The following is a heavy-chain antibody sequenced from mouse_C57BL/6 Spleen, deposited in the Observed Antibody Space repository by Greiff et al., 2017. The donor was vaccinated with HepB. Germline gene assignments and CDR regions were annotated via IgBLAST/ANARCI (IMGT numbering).Heavy chain of an antibody. CDR1: GYTFTDYE. V-gene: IGHV1-15*01. CDR2: IDPETGGT. J-gene: IGHJ2*01. Sequence: QVQLQQSGAELVRPGASVTLSCKASGYTFTDYEMHWVKQTPVHGLEWIGAIDPETGGTAYNQKFKGKAILTADKSSSTAYMELRSLTSEDSAVYYCTREGDDGWGYWGQGTTLTVSS. D-gene: IGHD2-3*01. CDR3: TREGDDGWGY.